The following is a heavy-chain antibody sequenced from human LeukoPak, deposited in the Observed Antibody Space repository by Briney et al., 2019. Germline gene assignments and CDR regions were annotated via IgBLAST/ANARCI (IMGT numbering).Heavy chain of an antibody. CDR1: GFTFSSYA. J-gene: IGHJ4*02. V-gene: IGHV3-23*01. CDR3: AKDHPRTVTTYHLPDY. CDR2: ISGSGGST. Sequence: PGGSLRLSCAASGFTFSSYAMSWVRQAPGKGLEWVSAISGSGGSTYYADSVKGRFTISRDNSKNTLYLQMNSLRAEDTAVYYCAKDHPRTVTTYHLPDYWGQGTLVTVSS. D-gene: IGHD4-17*01.